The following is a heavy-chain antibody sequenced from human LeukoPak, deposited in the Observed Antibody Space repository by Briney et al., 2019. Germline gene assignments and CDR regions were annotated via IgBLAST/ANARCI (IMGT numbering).Heavy chain of an antibody. D-gene: IGHD3-9*01. J-gene: IGHJ4*02. CDR2: ISAYNGNT. Sequence: ASVKVSCKASGYTFTSYGISWVRQAPGRGLEWMGWISAYNGNTNFAQKLQGRVTMTTDTSTNTAYMDLRSLRSDDTAVYYCARDQAATNTQVRFCLDWGQGTLVTVSS. V-gene: IGHV1-18*01. CDR1: GYTFTSYG. CDR3: ARDQAATNTQVRFCLD.